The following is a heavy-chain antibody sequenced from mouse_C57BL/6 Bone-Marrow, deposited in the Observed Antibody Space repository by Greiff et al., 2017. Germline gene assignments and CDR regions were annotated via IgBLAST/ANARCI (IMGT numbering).Heavy chain of an antibody. V-gene: IGHV1-74*01. CDR3: GIPYYCNSYDAVDY. J-gene: IGHJ4*01. Sequence: VQLQQSGAELVKPGASVKVSCKASGYTFTSYWMHWVKQRPGQGLEWIGRIDPSDSDTNYNPKFKDKATLTVDKSSSTAYMQLSSLTSEDSAVYYYGIPYYCNSYDAVDYWGQGTSVTVSS. CDR2: IDPSDSDT. D-gene: IGHD2-10*01. CDR1: GYTFTSYW.